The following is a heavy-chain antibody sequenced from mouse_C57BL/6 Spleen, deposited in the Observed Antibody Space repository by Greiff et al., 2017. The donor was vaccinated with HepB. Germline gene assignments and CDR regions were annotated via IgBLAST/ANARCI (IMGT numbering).Heavy chain of an antibody. CDR1: GYAFSSSW. CDR2: IYPGDGDT. J-gene: IGHJ2*01. CDR3: ARGIYYGNYVDFDY. Sequence: VQLQQSGPELVKPGASVKISCKASGYAFSSSWMNWVKQRPGKGLEWIGRIYPGDGDTNYNGKFKGKATLTADKSSSTAYMQLSSLTSEDSAVYFCARGIYYGNYVDFDYWGQGTTLTVSS. V-gene: IGHV1-82*01. D-gene: IGHD2-1*01.